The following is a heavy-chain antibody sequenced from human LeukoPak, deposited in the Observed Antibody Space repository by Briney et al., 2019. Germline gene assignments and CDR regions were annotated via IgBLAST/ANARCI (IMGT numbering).Heavy chain of an antibody. J-gene: IGHJ4*02. V-gene: IGHV3-48*03. CDR2: ISSSGSTI. D-gene: IGHD5-18*01. Sequence: GGSLRLSCAASGFTFNTYEMSWIRQAPGKGLAWVSYISSSGSTIYYADSVKGRFTISRDNAKNSLYLQMNSLRAEDTAVYYCASGYRYFDYWGQGTLVTVSS. CDR3: ASGYRYFDY. CDR1: GFTFNTYE.